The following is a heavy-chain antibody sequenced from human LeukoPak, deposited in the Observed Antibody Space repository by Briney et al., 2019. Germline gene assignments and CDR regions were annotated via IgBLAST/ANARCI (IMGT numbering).Heavy chain of an antibody. D-gene: IGHD3-22*01. Sequence: PSETLSLTCTVSGYSISSGHYWAWIRQSPEKGLECIATMFHSGSTYYNPSLKSRVTTSVDTSKNQFSLKLSSVTAADTAVYYCARDRYYYDSSARYFDYWGQGTLVTVSS. V-gene: IGHV4-38-2*02. J-gene: IGHJ4*02. CDR2: MFHSGST. CDR1: GYSISSGHY. CDR3: ARDRYYYDSSARYFDY.